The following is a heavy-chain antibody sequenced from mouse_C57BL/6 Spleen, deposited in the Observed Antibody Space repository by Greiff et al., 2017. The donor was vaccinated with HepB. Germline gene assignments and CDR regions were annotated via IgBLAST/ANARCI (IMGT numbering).Heavy chain of an antibody. CDR1: GYTFTSYW. V-gene: IGHV1-59*01. CDR3: ARGEDYGSFFDY. D-gene: IGHD1-2*01. CDR2: IDPSDSYT. J-gene: IGHJ2*01. Sequence: VQLQQPGAELVRPGTSVKLSCKASGYTFTSYWMHWVKQRPGQGLEWIGVIDPSDSYTNYNQKFKGKATLTVDTSSSTAYMQLSSLTSEDSAVYYCARGEDYGSFFDYWGQGTTLTVSS.